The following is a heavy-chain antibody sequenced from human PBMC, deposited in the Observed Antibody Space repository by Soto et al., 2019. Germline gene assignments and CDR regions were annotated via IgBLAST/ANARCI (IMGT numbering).Heavy chain of an antibody. CDR1: GGSISSYY. Sequence: QVQLQESGPGLVKPSETLSLTCTVSGGSISSYYWSWIRQPPGKGLEWIGYIYYSGSTNYNPSLKSRVTISVDTSKNQFSLKLSSVTAADTAVYYCARDRPRTGFGGWYYYYGMDVWGQGTTVTVSS. D-gene: IGHD2-15*01. CDR3: ARDRPRTGFGGWYYYYGMDV. J-gene: IGHJ6*02. CDR2: IYYSGST. V-gene: IGHV4-59*01.